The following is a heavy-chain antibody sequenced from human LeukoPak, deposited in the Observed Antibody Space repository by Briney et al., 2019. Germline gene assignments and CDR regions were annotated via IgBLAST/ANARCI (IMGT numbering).Heavy chain of an antibody. CDR3: AKVSGFYFDY. Sequence: GGSLRLSCAASGFTFINYGMDWVRQAPGKGLEWVAFIRYDRSNQYYADSVKGRFTISRDNSKNTVYLQMNSLRAEDTAAYYCAKVSGFYFDYWGQGTLVTVSS. CDR1: GFTFINYG. J-gene: IGHJ4*02. CDR2: IRYDRSNQ. V-gene: IGHV3-30*02. D-gene: IGHD3-10*01.